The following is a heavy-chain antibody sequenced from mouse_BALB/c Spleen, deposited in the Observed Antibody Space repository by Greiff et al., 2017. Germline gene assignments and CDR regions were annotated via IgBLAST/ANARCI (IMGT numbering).Heavy chain of an antibody. V-gene: IGHV1S137*01. Sequence: VQLQESGAELVRPGVSVKISCKGSGYTFTDYAMHWVKQSHAKSLEWIGVISTYYGDASYNQKFKGKATMTVDKSSSTAYMELARLTSEDSAIYYCARTGFDYWGQGTTLTVSS. CDR1: GYTFTDYA. CDR3: ARTGFDY. J-gene: IGHJ2*01. CDR2: ISTYYGDA.